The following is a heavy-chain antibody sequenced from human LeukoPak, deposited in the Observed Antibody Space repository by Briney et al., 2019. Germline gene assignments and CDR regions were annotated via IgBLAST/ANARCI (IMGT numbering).Heavy chain of an antibody. V-gene: IGHV5-51*01. Sequence: GESLKISCKGSGYSFTSYWIGWVRQMPGKGLEWMGIIFPGDSDTRYSPFFQGQVTFSADKSISTAYLHWNSLKASDSAMYYCARRTGYYFDSWGQGTLVTVSS. CDR3: ARRTGYYFDS. CDR2: IFPGDSDT. CDR1: GYSFTSYW. J-gene: IGHJ4*02.